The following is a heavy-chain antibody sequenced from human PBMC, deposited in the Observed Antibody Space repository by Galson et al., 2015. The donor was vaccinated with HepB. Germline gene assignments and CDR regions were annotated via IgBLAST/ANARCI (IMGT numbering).Heavy chain of an antibody. Sequence: SLRLSCAASGLTFSSYVMSWVRQSPGKGLEWVSSISSTGINTYYVDSARGRFTISRENSKNTLYLQMNSLRAEDTAIYYCAKAKISGTFYSALEDWGQGTRVTVSS. CDR3: AKAKISGTFYSALED. D-gene: IGHD3-10*01. V-gene: IGHV3-23*01. J-gene: IGHJ4*02. CDR1: GLTFSSYV. CDR2: ISSTGINT.